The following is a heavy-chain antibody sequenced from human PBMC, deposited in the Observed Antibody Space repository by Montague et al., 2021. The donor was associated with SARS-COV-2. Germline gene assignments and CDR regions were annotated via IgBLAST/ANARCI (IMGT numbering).Heavy chain of an antibody. CDR2: IYTGGYA. Sequence: SETLSLTCSVSGDSISSYYWSWIRQSDGKGLEWIGRIYTGGYANYNPALQSRVSMSVDTSKSQVSLNVTSVTAADTAVYYCARAIWHLDVWGRGILVTVSS. CDR1: GDSISSYY. J-gene: IGHJ2*01. V-gene: IGHV4-4*07. CDR3: ARAIWHLDV.